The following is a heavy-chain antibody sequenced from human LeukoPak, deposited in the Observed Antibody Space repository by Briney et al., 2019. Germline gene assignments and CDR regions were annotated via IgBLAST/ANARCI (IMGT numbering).Heavy chain of an antibody. CDR1: GFTFSSYA. D-gene: IGHD6-13*01. CDR3: ARDFLPMSSSWYEYY. J-gene: IGHJ4*02. V-gene: IGHV3-30*04. Sequence: GRSLRLSCAASGFTFSSYAMHWVRQAPGKGLEWVAVISYDGSNKYYADSVKGRFTISRDNSKNTLYLQMNSLRAEDTAVNYCARDFLPMSSSWYEYYWGQGTLVTVSS. CDR2: ISYDGSNK.